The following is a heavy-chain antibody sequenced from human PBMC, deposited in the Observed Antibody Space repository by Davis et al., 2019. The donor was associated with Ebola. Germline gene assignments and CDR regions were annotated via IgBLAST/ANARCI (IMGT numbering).Heavy chain of an antibody. CDR1: GFTFDDYA. Sequence: GSLRLSCAASGFTFDDYAMHWVRQPPGKGLEWIGYIYYSGSTNYNPSLKSRVTISVDTSKNQFSLKLSSVTAADTAVYYCARLSGSYPFDYWGQGTLVTVSS. CDR2: IYYSGST. CDR3: ARLSGSYPFDY. V-gene: IGHV4-59*08. D-gene: IGHD1-26*01. J-gene: IGHJ4*02.